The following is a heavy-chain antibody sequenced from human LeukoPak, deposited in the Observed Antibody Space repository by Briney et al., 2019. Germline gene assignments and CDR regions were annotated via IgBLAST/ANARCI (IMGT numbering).Heavy chain of an antibody. CDR3: ARVGGIPAAPDAYYYGMDV. Sequence: PGGSLRLSCAASGFTFSSYSMNWVRQAPGKGLEWVSAISSSGSYIYYPDSVKGRFTISRDNAKNSLYLQMNSLRAEDTAVFYCARVGGIPAAPDAYYYGMDVWGQGTTVTVSS. CDR1: GFTFSSYS. J-gene: IGHJ6*02. V-gene: IGHV3-21*01. CDR2: ISSSGSYI. D-gene: IGHD2-2*01.